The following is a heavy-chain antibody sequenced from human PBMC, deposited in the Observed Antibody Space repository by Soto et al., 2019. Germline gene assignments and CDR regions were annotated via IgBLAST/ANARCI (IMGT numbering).Heavy chain of an antibody. V-gene: IGHV3-30-3*01. CDR3: ARDRGRAHIVVVPAAHLLWDYYGMDV. J-gene: IGHJ6*02. D-gene: IGHD2-2*01. Sequence: PGGSLRLSCAASGFTFSSYAMHWVRQAPGKGLEWVAVISYDGSNKYYADSVKGRFTISRDNSKNTLYLQMNSLRAEDTAVYYCARDRGRAHIVVVPAAHLLWDYYGMDVWGQGTTVTVSS. CDR2: ISYDGSNK. CDR1: GFTFSSYA.